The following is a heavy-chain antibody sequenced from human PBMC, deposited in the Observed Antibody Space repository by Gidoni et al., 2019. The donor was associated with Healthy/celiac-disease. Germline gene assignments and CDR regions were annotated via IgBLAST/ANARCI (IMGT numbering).Heavy chain of an antibody. V-gene: IGHV3-23*01. CDR3: AKDPAHYYDFWSGYDYYYYYGMDV. D-gene: IGHD3-3*01. Sequence: EVQLLESGGGLVQPGGSLRLSCQASGCTFTSYAMSWVRQHPGKGLGWVSAISGSGGSTYYADSVKGRFTISRDNSKNTLYLQMNSLRAEDTAVYYCAKDPAHYYDFWSGYDYYYYYGMDVWGQGTTVTVSS. CDR1: GCTFTSYA. J-gene: IGHJ6*02. CDR2: ISGSGGST.